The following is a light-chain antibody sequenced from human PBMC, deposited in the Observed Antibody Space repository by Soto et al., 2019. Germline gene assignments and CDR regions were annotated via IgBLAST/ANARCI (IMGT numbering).Light chain of an antibody. Sequence: IVLTQSPGTLSLSPGERATLSCRASPSVTNFLAWYQQKPGQAPRLLIYGAFNRATGIPARFSGSGSGTDFTLTISSLEPEDFAVYYCQQRNIWPPVTFRQGTHWRL. CDR3: QQRNIWPPVT. J-gene: IGKJ5*01. V-gene: IGKV3-11*01. CDR1: PSVTNF. CDR2: GAF.